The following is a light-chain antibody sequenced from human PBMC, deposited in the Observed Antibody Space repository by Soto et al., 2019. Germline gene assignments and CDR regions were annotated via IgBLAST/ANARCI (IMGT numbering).Light chain of an antibody. CDR1: SSDVGGYNY. Sequence: QSALTQPASVSGSPGQSITISCTGTSSDVGGYNYVSWYQQHPGKAPKLMIYEVSNRPSGVSNRFSVSKSGNTASLTISGLQAEEEADYYCSSYTSSSTLYVFGTGPKVTVL. CDR3: SSYTSSSTLYV. V-gene: IGLV2-14*01. CDR2: EVS. J-gene: IGLJ1*01.